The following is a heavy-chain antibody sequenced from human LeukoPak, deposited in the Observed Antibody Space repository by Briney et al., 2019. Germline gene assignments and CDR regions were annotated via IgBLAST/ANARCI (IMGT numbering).Heavy chain of an antibody. Sequence: PSGTLSLTCTVSGGSISSYYWSWIRQPPGKGLEWIGYIYYGGSTNYNPSLKSRVTISVDTSKNQFSLKLSSVTAADTAVYYCARDRWGSAFDIWGQGTMVTVSS. D-gene: IGHD4-23*01. CDR1: GGSISSYY. CDR3: ARDRWGSAFDI. V-gene: IGHV4-59*01. CDR2: IYYGGST. J-gene: IGHJ3*02.